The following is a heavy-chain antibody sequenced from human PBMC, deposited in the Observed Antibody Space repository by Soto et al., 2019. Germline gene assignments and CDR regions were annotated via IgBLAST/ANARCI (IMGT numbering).Heavy chain of an antibody. Sequence: GESLKISCKGSGYSFTSYWIGWVRQMPGKGLEFMGIIYPGDSDTRYSPSFQGQVTISADKSISTAYLQWSSLKASDTAMYYCAGGGVRGVITRTRDYYGMDVWGQGTTVTSP. J-gene: IGHJ6*02. D-gene: IGHD3-10*01. CDR3: AGGGVRGVITRTRDYYGMDV. V-gene: IGHV5-51*01. CDR1: GYSFTSYW. CDR2: IYPGDSDT.